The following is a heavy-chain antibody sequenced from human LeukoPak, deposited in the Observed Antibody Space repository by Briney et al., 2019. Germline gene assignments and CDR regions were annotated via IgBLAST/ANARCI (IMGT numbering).Heavy chain of an antibody. CDR1: GGSITSSSYY. J-gene: IGHJ4*02. Sequence: SETLSLTFTVSGGSITSSSYYWGWIRQPPGKGLEWIGSIYYSGSTYYNPSLKSRVTISVDTSKNQFSLKLSSVTAADTAVYYCARHDLVGAHGAFDHWGQETLVTVSS. D-gene: IGHD1-26*01. CDR2: IYYSGST. V-gene: IGHV4-39*01. CDR3: ARHDLVGAHGAFDH.